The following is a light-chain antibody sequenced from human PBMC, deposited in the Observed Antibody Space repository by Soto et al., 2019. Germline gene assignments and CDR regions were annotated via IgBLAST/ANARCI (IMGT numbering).Light chain of an antibody. V-gene: IGLV2-23*03. CDR1: SSDVGSYKF. Sequence: QSVLTQPASVSGSPGQSITISCTGTSSDVGSYKFVSWYQQHPGKTPKLMIYEGIKRPSGVSDRFSGSKSGNTASLTISGLQAEDEADYFCCSYAGGSNVFGAGTNLTVL. J-gene: IGLJ1*01. CDR3: CSYAGGSNV. CDR2: EGI.